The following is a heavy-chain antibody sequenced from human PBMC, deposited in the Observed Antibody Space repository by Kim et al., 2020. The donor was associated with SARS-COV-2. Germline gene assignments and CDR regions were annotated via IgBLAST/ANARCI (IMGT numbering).Heavy chain of an antibody. V-gene: IGHV3-30*01. D-gene: IGHD3-10*01. CDR3: ARDHHRFGEFDY. J-gene: IGHJ4*02. Sequence: YYADSVKGRFTISRDNSKNTLYLQMNSLRAEDTAVYYCARDHHRFGEFDYWGQGTLVTVSS.